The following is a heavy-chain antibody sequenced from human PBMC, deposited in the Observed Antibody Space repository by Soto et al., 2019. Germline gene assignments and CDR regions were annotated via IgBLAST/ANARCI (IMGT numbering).Heavy chain of an antibody. CDR2: LYTGGST. J-gene: IGHJ4*02. CDR3: ARERDTTGYVLKY. Sequence: PGESLKISCAASGFTVSNNYMSWVRQAPGKGLEWVSILYTGGSTYYAGSVKDRFTISRDNSKNMLYLQMNSLRAEDTAVYYCARERDTTGYVLKYWGQGTLVTVSS. D-gene: IGHD3-22*01. CDR1: GFTVSNNY. V-gene: IGHV3-66*01.